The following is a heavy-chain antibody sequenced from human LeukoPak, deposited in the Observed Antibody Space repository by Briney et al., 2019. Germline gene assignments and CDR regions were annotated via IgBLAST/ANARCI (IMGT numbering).Heavy chain of an antibody. CDR2: ISYDGSNK. D-gene: IGHD2-15*01. Sequence: GRSLRLSCAASGFTFSSYAMHWVRRAPGKGLEWVAVISYDGSNKYYADSVKGRFTISRDNSKNTLYLQMNSLRAEDTAVYYCARDGVGEYCSGGSCYSSGNWFDPWGQGTLVTVSS. CDR1: GFTFSSYA. J-gene: IGHJ5*02. V-gene: IGHV3-30*04. CDR3: ARDGVGEYCSGGSCYSSGNWFDP.